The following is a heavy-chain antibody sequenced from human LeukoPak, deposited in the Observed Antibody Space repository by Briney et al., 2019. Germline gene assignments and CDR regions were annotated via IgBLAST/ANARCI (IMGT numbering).Heavy chain of an antibody. Sequence: ASVKVSCKASGYTFTGYYMHWLRQAPGQGLEWMGWINPNSGGTNYAQKFQGRVTMTRDTSISTAYMELSRLRSDDTAVYYCARNRAVSRNWFDPWGRGTLVTVSS. J-gene: IGHJ5*02. CDR1: GYTFTGYY. V-gene: IGHV1-2*02. CDR2: INPNSGGT. CDR3: ARNRAVSRNWFDP. D-gene: IGHD1-14*01.